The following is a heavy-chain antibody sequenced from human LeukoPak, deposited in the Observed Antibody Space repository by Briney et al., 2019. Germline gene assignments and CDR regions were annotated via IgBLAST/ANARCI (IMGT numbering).Heavy chain of an antibody. J-gene: IGHJ4*02. Sequence: ASVKVSCKASGYTFTSYDINWVRQATGQGLEWMGWMNPNSGNTGYAQKFQGRVTMTRNTSISTAYMELSSLRSEDTAVYYCAGVGSRNLAAALLLWGQGTLVTVSS. CDR2: MNPNSGNT. D-gene: IGHD6-13*01. CDR3: AGVGSRNLAAALLL. CDR1: GYTFTSYD. V-gene: IGHV1-8*01.